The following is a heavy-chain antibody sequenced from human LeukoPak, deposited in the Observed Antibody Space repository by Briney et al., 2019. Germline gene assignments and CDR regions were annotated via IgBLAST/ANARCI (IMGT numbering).Heavy chain of an antibody. CDR3: AGDEDCSGGSCQLFDT. D-gene: IGHD2-15*01. J-gene: IGHJ3*02. CDR1: GFTFSSYW. V-gene: IGHV3-7*03. CDR2: IKQDGSEK. Sequence: PGGSLRLSCAASGFTFSSYWMSWVRQAPGKGLEWVANIKQDGSEKYYVDSVKGRFTISRDNAKNSLYLQMNSLRAEDTAVYYCAGDEDCSGGSCQLFDTWGQGTMVTVSS.